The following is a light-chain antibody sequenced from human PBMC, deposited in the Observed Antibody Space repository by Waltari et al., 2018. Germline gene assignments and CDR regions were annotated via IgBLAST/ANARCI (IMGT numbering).Light chain of an antibody. CDR3: QHYLRLPVT. J-gene: IGKJ1*01. CDR1: QSVSRA. Sequence: EIVLTQSPGTLSLSLGERATVSCRASQSVSRALAWSQQKPGQAPRLLIYGASNRATGIPDRFSGSGSWTDFSLTISRLEPDDFAVYYCQHYLRLPVTFGQGTTVEI. CDR2: GAS. V-gene: IGKV3-20*01.